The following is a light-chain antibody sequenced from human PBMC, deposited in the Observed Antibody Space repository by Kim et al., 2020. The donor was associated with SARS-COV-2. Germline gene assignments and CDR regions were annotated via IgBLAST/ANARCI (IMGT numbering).Light chain of an antibody. Sequence: ELTQPPSASGTPGQRVTISCSGGNSNIGANTVNWYQQFPGTAPKLLIYANDRRPSGVPDRFSVSQSGTSASLAIRGLQSEDEADYYCATLDDSLNAWV. J-gene: IGLJ3*02. V-gene: IGLV1-44*01. CDR3: ATLDDSLNAWV. CDR2: AND. CDR1: NSNIGANT.